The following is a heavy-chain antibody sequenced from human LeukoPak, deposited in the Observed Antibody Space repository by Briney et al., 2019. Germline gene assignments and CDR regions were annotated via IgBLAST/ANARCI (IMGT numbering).Heavy chain of an antibody. CDR1: SGSLSGYY. D-gene: IGHD6-6*01. Sequence: PSETLSLTCAVYSGSLSGYYWSWIRQPPGKGLEWIGEINHSGSTNYNPSLKSRVTISVDTSKNQFSLKLSSVTAADTAVYYCARGRLRSPRKIIAARPYYFDYWGQGTLVTVSS. CDR2: INHSGST. V-gene: IGHV4-34*01. CDR3: ARGRLRSPRKIIAARPYYFDY. J-gene: IGHJ4*02.